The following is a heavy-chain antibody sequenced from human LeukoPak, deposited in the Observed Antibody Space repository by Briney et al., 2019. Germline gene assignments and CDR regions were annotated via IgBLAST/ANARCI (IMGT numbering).Heavy chain of an antibody. V-gene: IGHV1-46*04. D-gene: IGHD6-13*01. J-gene: IGHJ4*02. CDR3: ARAPFRSAAAADFDY. Sequence: ASVKVSCTASGYTFTNFYIHWVRQAPGQGLEWMGIINPSGGGTRYAQTLKGRVTMTRDTSTSTVYMELSGLRSEDTAVYYCARAPFRSAAAADFDYWGQGTLVTVSS. CDR1: GYTFTNFY. CDR2: INPSGGGT.